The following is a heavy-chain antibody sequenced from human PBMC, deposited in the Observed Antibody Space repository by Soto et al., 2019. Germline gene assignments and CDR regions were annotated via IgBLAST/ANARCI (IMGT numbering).Heavy chain of an antibody. Sequence: ELQLVESGGGLVQPGGSLRLSCAASGFTFSNYEMNWVRQAPGKGLEWVSYISSSGSTMYYAESVKGRFTISRDNAKNSLSLQMSSLRAEDTAVYYCARERTPDAFDIWGQGTMVTVSS. D-gene: IGHD2-15*01. J-gene: IGHJ3*02. V-gene: IGHV3-48*03. CDR1: GFTFSNYE. CDR2: ISSSGSTM. CDR3: ARERTPDAFDI.